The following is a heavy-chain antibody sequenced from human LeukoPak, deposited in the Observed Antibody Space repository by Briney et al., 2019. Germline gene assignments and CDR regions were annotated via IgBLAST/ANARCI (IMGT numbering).Heavy chain of an antibody. Sequence: GGSLRLSCVVSGYRYSRYWKSWVRQAPGKEPEWVANIKEDGSEKYYVDSVKGRFTISRDNAKNSLYLQMNSLRAEDTAVYYCARVLIAAGTFDYWGQGTLVTVSS. D-gene: IGHD6-13*01. CDR1: GYRYSRYW. CDR2: IKEDGSEK. J-gene: IGHJ4*02. V-gene: IGHV3-7*01. CDR3: ARVLIAAGTFDY.